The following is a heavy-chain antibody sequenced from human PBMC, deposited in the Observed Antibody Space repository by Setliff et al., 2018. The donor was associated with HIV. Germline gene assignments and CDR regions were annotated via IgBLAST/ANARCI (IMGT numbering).Heavy chain of an antibody. J-gene: IGHJ4*02. CDR3: ARGGLRVRGAIDSFDY. CDR2: IHSSGST. CDR1: GGSVNDFY. D-gene: IGHD3-10*01. Sequence: SETLSLTCTVSGGSVNDFYCNWIRQPPGKGPEWIGYIHSSGSTIYNPSLKSRVTLSVDTSKNQFSLKLNSVTAADTAVYYCARGGLRVRGAIDSFDYWGQGTLVT. V-gene: IGHV4-59*02.